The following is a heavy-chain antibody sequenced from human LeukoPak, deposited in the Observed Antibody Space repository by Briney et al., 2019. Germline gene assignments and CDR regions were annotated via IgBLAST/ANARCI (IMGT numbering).Heavy chain of an antibody. V-gene: IGHV3-66*01. CDR2: IYSGGST. CDR3: AILGEAGTTDY. Sequence: GGSLRLSCAASEFSVGSNYMTWVRQAPGKGLEWVSLIYSGGSTYYADSVRGRFTISRDNSKNTLYLQMNSLRAEDTAVYYCAILGEAGTTDYWGQGTLVTVSS. CDR1: EFSVGSNY. J-gene: IGHJ4*02. D-gene: IGHD3-10*01.